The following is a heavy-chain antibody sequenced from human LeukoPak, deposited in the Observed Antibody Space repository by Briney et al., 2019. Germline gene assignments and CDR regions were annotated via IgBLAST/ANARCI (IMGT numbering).Heavy chain of an antibody. D-gene: IGHD3-10*01. CDR3: ARDFQDGSGSYYNGVNY. J-gene: IGHJ4*02. Sequence: GGSLRLSCAASGFTFSSYAMHWVRQAPGKGLEWVAVISYDGSNKYYADSVKGRFTISRDNSKNTLYLQMNSLRAEDTAVYYCARDFQDGSGSYYNGVNYWGQGTLVTVPS. CDR2: ISYDGSNK. V-gene: IGHV3-30-3*01. CDR1: GFTFSSYA.